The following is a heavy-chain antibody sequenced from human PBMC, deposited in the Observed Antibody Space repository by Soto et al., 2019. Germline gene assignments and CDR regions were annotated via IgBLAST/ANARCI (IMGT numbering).Heavy chain of an antibody. CDR1: GFTFSSYA. Sequence: GGSLRLSCAGSGFTFSSYAMSWVRQAPGMGLECVATISGSGGTTYSADSVKGRFTISRDNSKNSLYLQMNSLRAEDTAVYYCAKHETSPDFYYYYGVDVWGQGTTVTVSS. V-gene: IGHV3-23*01. CDR3: AKHETSPDFYYYYGVDV. D-gene: IGHD2-2*01. J-gene: IGHJ6*02. CDR2: ISGSGGTT.